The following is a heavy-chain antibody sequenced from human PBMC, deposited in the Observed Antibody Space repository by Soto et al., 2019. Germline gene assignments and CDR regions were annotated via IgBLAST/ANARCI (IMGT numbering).Heavy chain of an antibody. D-gene: IGHD3-10*02. V-gene: IGHV4-28*01. CDR3: CSGSYYNVIDS. CDR1: GYSISSSNW. CDR2: IYYSGGT. Sequence: SETLSLTCAVSGYSISSSNWWGWIRQPPGKGLEWIGYIYYSGGTYYNPSLKSRITMSVDTSKNQFSLKLSSVTAVDTAVFYCCSGSYYNVIDSWGQGTLVTVSS. J-gene: IGHJ4*02.